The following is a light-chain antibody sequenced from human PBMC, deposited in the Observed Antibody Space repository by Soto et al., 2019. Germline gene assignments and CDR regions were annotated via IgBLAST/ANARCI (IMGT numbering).Light chain of an antibody. CDR2: EVR. CDR3: SSYTTTDTLGV. J-gene: IGLJ1*01. CDR1: SSDIAAYNY. Sequence: QSALTQPASVSGSPGQSITISCTGTSSDIAAYNYVSWHQQHPGKAPKLMIYEVRIRPSGISNRFSGSKSGNTASLTISGLQAEDEAEYYCSSYTTTDTLGVFGTGTKLTVL. V-gene: IGLV2-14*01.